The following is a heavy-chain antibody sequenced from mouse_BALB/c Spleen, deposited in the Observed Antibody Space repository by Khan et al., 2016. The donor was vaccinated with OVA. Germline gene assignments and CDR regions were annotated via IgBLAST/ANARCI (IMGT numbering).Heavy chain of an antibody. D-gene: IGHD1-1*01. CDR1: GYTFSSYW. V-gene: IGHV1-9*01. J-gene: IGHJ3*01. CDR3: ARGNYYGSTYWFGY. Sequence: VELVESGAELMKPGASVKISCKATGYTFSSYWIEWVKQRPGHGLEWIGEILPGSNSTNYKERFKGKATITADTSTNTAYMQLSSLTSEDSAIYYCARGNYYGSTYWFGYWGQGTLVTVSA. CDR2: ILPGSNST.